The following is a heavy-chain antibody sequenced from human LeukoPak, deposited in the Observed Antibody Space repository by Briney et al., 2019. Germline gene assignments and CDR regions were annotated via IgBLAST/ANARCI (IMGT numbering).Heavy chain of an antibody. CDR3: VKGQELDDGVFDS. D-gene: IGHD1-1*01. CDR2: IRSNGDTA. Sequence: PGGSLRLSCAASGFTFSSIAMTWVRQAPGKGLEWVSTIRSNGDTAYNAASVRGRFAISRDNSKNGLFLQMNSLRVEDTARYYCVKGQELDDGVFDSWGQGTLVTVSS. CDR1: GFTFSSIA. J-gene: IGHJ4*02. V-gene: IGHV3-23*01.